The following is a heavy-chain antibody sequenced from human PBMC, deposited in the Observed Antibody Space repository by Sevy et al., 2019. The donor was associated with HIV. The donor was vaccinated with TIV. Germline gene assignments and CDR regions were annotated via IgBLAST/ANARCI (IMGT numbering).Heavy chain of an antibody. CDR3: ARERGYCSGGSCYSPYYYYGMDV. V-gene: IGHV3-30-3*01. D-gene: IGHD2-15*01. J-gene: IGHJ6*02. Sequence: GGSLRLSCAASGFTFSSYAMHWVCQAPGKGLEWVAVISYDGSNKYYADSVKGRFTISRDNSKNTLYLQMNSLRAEDTAVYYCARERGYCSGGSCYSPYYYYGMDVWGQGTTVTVSS. CDR1: GFTFSSYA. CDR2: ISYDGSNK.